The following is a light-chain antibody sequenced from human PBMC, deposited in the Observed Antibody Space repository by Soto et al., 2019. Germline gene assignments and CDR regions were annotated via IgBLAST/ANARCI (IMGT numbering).Light chain of an antibody. CDR2: DAS. CDR3: QQYDNLPLT. V-gene: IGKV1-33*01. J-gene: IGKJ4*01. Sequence: DIQMTQSPSSLSASVGDRVTITCQASQDISDYLNWYQQKPGEAPKLLIYDASNSETGVPSRFSGSGSGTDFTFTISSLQPEDIATYYCQQYDNLPLTFGGGTKVEIK. CDR1: QDISDY.